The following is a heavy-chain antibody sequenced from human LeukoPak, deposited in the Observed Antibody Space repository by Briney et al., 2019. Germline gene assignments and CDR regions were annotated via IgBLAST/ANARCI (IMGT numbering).Heavy chain of an antibody. CDR1: GGSISSYY. CDR3: ARDPPTYYYDSSGYYDNGY. J-gene: IGHJ4*02. Sequence: SETLSLTCTVSGGSISSYYWSWIRQPAGKGLGWIGRIYTSGSTNYNPSLKSRVTISVDTSKNQFSLKLSSVTAADTAVYYCARDPPTYYYDSSGYYDNGYWGQGTLVTVSS. CDR2: IYTSGST. D-gene: IGHD3-22*01. V-gene: IGHV4-4*07.